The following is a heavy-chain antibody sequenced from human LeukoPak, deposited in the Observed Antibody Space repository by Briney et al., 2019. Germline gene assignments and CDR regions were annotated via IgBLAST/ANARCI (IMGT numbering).Heavy chain of an antibody. CDR3: ARRGVTPRVVDY. V-gene: IGHV4-39*07. Sequence: PSETLSLTCTVSGGSISSSSYYWSWIRQPPGKGLEWIGEINHSGSTNYNPSLKSRVTISVDTSKNQFSLKLSSVTAADTAVYYCARRGVTPRVVDYWGQGTLVTVSS. CDR2: INHSGST. J-gene: IGHJ4*02. D-gene: IGHD4-23*01. CDR1: GGSISSSSYY.